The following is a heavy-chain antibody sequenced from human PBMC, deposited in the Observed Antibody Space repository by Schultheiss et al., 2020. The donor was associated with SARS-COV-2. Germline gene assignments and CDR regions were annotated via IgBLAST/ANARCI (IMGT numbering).Heavy chain of an antibody. Sequence: GGSLRLSCAASGFTFSNHWMYWVRQAPGKGLVWVSSISSSSSYIYYADSVKGRFTISRDNAKNSLYLQMNSLRAEDTAVYYCARDRGRGRNLYYYYGMDVWGQGTTVTVSS. CDR3: ARDRGRGRNLYYYYGMDV. V-gene: IGHV3-21*01. J-gene: IGHJ6*02. CDR2: ISSSSSYI. D-gene: IGHD1-14*01. CDR1: GFTFSNHW.